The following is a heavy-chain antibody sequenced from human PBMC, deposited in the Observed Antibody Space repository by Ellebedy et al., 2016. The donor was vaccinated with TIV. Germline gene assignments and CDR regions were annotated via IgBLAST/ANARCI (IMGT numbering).Heavy chain of an antibody. J-gene: IGHJ6*02. CDR1: GGTFSSYA. V-gene: IGHV1-18*01. Sequence: AASVKVSCKASGGTFSSYALSWVRQAPGQGLEWMGWISGYSGNRNYAQKLQGRVTMTTDTSTNTAYMELRSLRSDDTAVYFCARGSWSYTYGMDVWGQGTTVTVS. CDR2: ISGYSGNR. D-gene: IGHD1-26*01. CDR3: ARGSWSYTYGMDV.